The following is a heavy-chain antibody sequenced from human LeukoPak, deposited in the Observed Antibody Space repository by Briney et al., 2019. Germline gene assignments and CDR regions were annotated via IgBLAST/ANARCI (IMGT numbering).Heavy chain of an antibody. CDR3: ARRTGYDTSGYYYYFDR. V-gene: IGHV4-59*08. CDR2: IYYSGST. J-gene: IGHJ4*02. D-gene: IGHD3-22*01. Sequence: PSETLSLTCTDSGGSISSYYWSWIRQPPGKGLECIGYIYYSGSTNYNPSLKSRVTISVDTSKNQFSLKLSAVTAADTAVYYCARRTGYDTSGYYYYFDRWGQGTLVTVSS. CDR1: GGSISSYY.